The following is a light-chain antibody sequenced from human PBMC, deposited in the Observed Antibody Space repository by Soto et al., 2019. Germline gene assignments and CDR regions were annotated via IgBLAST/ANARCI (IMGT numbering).Light chain of an antibody. J-gene: IGLJ2*01. Sequence: QSVLTQPPSASGAPGQRVTISCSGSSSNIGSNTVNWSQQLPGTAPKLLIYTTNQRPSGVPDRFSASKSGTSASLAISGLQSEDEADYYCAAWDGNLNGYVVFGGGTKLTVL. CDR2: TTN. CDR3: AAWDGNLNGYVV. V-gene: IGLV1-44*01. CDR1: SSNIGSNT.